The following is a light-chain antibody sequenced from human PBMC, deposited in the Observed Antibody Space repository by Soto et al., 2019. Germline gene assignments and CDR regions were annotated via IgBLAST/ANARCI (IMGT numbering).Light chain of an antibody. Sequence: EIVLTQSPGTLSLSPGERATLSCRASQSVSSSYLAWYQQKPGQAPRLLISGASSRATGIPDWFSGSGSGTDFTLTISRLEPEDFAVYYCQQYGSSQTFGQGTKVEIK. CDR1: QSVSSSY. CDR2: GAS. J-gene: IGKJ1*01. V-gene: IGKV3-20*01. CDR3: QQYGSSQT.